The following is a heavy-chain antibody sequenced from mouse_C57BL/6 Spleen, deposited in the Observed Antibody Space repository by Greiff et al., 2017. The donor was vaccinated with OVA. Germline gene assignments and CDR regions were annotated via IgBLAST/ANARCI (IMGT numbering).Heavy chain of an antibody. Sequence: EVQLQESGAELVRPGASVKLSCTASGFNIKDDYMHWVKQRPEQGLEWIGWIDPENGDTEYASKFQGKATITADTSSNTAYLQLSSLTSEDTAVYYCTGNYGAYWGQGTLVTVSA. CDR2: IDPENGDT. CDR3: TGNYGAY. CDR1: GFNIKDDY. D-gene: IGHD2-1*01. J-gene: IGHJ3*01. V-gene: IGHV14-4*01.